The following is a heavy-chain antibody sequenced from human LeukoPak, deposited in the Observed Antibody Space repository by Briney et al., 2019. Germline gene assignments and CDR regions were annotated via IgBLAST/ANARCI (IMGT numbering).Heavy chain of an antibody. CDR1: GYTFTSYD. J-gene: IGHJ4*02. CDR2: MNPNSGNT. D-gene: IGHD6-13*01. CDR3: ARSGIAAAGKVGAFDY. Sequence: ASVKVSCTASGYTFTSYDINWVRQATGQGLEWMGWMNPNSGNTGYAQKFQGRVTITRNTSISTAYMELSSLRSEDTAVYYCARSGIAAAGKVGAFDYWGQGTLVTVSS. V-gene: IGHV1-8*03.